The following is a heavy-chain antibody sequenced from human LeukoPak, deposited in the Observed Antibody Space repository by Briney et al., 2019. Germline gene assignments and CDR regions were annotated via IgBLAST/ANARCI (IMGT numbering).Heavy chain of an antibody. D-gene: IGHD1-7*01. CDR2: INHSGST. V-gene: IGHV4-34*01. CDR3: ARVSRGITGTTIGGRDYYYYYMGV. J-gene: IGHJ6*03. Sequence: SETLSLTCAVYGGSFSGYYWSWIRQPPGKGLEWIGEINHSGSTNYNPSLKSRVTISVDTSKNQFSLKLSSVTAADTAVYYCARVSRGITGTTIGGRDYYYYYMGVWGKGTTVTVSS. CDR1: GGSFSGYY.